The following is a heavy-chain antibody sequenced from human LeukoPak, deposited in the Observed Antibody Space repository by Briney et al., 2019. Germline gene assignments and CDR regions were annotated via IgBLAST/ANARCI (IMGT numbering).Heavy chain of an antibody. CDR3: AKNGCSVTTCYTNN. D-gene: IGHD2-2*02. CDR2: ISGSGCST. Sequence: GWSLRLPCAASGFTFSSYAMSWVRQAPGTGLEWVSVISGSGCSTVHADPVKGRFTISRDNSKNTLYLKMNSLRAEDTAVYYCAKNGCSVTTCYTNNWGQGTLVTVSS. CDR1: GFTFSSYA. J-gene: IGHJ4*02. V-gene: IGHV3-23*01.